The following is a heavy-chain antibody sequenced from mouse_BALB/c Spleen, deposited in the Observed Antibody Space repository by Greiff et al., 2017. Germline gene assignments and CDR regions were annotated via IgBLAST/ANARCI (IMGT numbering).Heavy chain of an antibody. CDR1: GFTFNTYA. D-gene: IGHD2-3*01. J-gene: IGHJ1*01. Sequence: DVHLVESGGGLVQPKGSLKLSCAASGFTFNTYAMNWVRQAPGKGLEWVARIRSKSNNYATYYADSVKDRFTISRDDSQSMLYLQMNNLKTEDTAMYYCVRRVYDGYGRYFDVWGAGTTVTVSS. CDR2: IRSKSNNYAT. CDR3: VRRVYDGYGRYFDV. V-gene: IGHV10-1*02.